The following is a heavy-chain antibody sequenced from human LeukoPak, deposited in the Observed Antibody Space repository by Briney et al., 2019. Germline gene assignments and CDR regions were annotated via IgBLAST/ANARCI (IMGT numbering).Heavy chain of an antibody. CDR3: ARDFQWGAFDI. CDR2: ISAYNGNT. J-gene: IGHJ3*02. CDR1: GYTFTAYY. V-gene: IGHV1-18*04. D-gene: IGHD2-8*01. Sequence: ASVKVSCRASGYTFTAYYIHWVRQAPGQGLEWMGWISAYNGNTNYAQKLQGRVTMTTDTSTSTAYMELRSLRSDDTAVYYCARDFQWGAFDIWGQGTMVTVSS.